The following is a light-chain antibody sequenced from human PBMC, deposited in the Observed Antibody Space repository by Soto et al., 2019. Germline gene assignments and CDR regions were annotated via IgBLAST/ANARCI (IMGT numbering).Light chain of an antibody. V-gene: IGKV1-13*02. CDR1: QDITSD. CDR3: QQFNAYPRT. Sequence: AIQLTQSPSSLSASLGDTVIITCRASQDITSDLAWYQQRPEKAPVLLIYDASRLESGVPPRFSGGGSGTEFSLTISSLQPEDFATYFYQQFNAYPRTFGQGTKLDIK. CDR2: DAS. J-gene: IGKJ1*01.